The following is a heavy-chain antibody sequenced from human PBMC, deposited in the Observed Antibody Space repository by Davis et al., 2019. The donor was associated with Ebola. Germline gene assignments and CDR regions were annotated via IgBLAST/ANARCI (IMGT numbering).Heavy chain of an antibody. D-gene: IGHD1-14*01. Sequence: SLNISCAASGFSFNTYGMHWVRQAPGKGMEWLAVIWYAGSREFLADSMKGRFTISRDNSRNTLFLQMNSLRVEDTAVYYCVRDPAIGKPLSTFDVWGLGTTVTVAS. V-gene: IGHV3-33*01. CDR3: VRDPAIGKPLSTFDV. J-gene: IGHJ3*01. CDR2: IWYAGSRE. CDR1: GFSFNTYG.